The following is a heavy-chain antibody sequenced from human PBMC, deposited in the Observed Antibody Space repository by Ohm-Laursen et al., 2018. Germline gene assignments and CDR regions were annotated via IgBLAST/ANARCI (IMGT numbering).Heavy chain of an antibody. D-gene: IGHD2-8*01. CDR1: GFTFSTYA. V-gene: IGHV3-23*01. Sequence: SLRLSCAASGFTFSTYAMSWVRQAPGKGLEWVSAISGSGGSTCYADSVKGRFTISRDNSKNTLYLQMNSLRAEDTAVYYCARGYCTNGVCPYFDYWGQGTLVTVSS. CDR2: ISGSGGST. CDR3: ARGYCTNGVCPYFDY. J-gene: IGHJ4*02.